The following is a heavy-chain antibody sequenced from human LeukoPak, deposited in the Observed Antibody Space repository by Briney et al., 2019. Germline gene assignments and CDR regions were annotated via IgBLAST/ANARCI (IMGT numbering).Heavy chain of an antibody. CDR3: AKGYGSGSYANYYYYYMDV. Sequence: GGSLRLSCAASGFTFSSYAMSWVRQAPGKGLEWVSAISGSGGSTYYADSVKGRFTISRDNSKNTLYLQMNSLRAEDTAVYYCAKGYGSGSYANYYYYYMDVWGKGTTVTISS. D-gene: IGHD3-10*01. V-gene: IGHV3-23*01. CDR2: ISGSGGST. CDR1: GFTFSSYA. J-gene: IGHJ6*03.